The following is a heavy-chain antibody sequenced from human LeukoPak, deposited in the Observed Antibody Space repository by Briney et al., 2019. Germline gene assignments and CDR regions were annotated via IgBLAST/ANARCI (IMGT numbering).Heavy chain of an antibody. Sequence: GGSLRLSCAASGFTFSSYAMTWVRQGQGKGLEWVSVISGSGGSTYYADSVKGRFTISRDNSKNTLYLQMNSLRAEDTAVYYCAKDSRGSGSYHNWFDPWGQGTLVTVSS. V-gene: IGHV3-23*01. CDR2: ISGSGGST. CDR1: GFTFSSYA. J-gene: IGHJ5*02. CDR3: AKDSRGSGSYHNWFDP. D-gene: IGHD3-10*01.